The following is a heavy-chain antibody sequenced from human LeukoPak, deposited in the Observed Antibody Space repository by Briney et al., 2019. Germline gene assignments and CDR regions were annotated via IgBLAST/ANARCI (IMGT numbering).Heavy chain of an antibody. V-gene: IGHV4-30-2*01. CDR3: ARDFGNY. D-gene: IGHD3-3*01. Sequence: SETLSLTCAVSGGSICGGGYSWSWIRQPPGKGLEWTGYIYHRGSTYYNPSLKSRATISVDRSKNQFSLKLSSVTAADTAVYYCARDFGNYWGQGTLVTVSS. CDR2: IYHRGST. J-gene: IGHJ4*02. CDR1: GGSICGGGYS.